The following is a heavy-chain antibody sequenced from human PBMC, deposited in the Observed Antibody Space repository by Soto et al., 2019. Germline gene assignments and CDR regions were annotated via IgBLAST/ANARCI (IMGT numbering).Heavy chain of an antibody. CDR3: VKEPWAGGHCAIYFEC. J-gene: IGHJ2*01. V-gene: IGHV3-23*01. CDR1: GFTFNNYS. D-gene: IGHD2-21*02. CDR2: ISATGVGT. Sequence: GGSLRLSCTASGFTFNNYSMSWVRQAPGKGLEWVSLISATGVGTDYADSVKGRFSISRDNSKNTLYLQMNSLRVEDTAVYDCVKEPWAGGHCAIYFECWGQGDQVTVCS.